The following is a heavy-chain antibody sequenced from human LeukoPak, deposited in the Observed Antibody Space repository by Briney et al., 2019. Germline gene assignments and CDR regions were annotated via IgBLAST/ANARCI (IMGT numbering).Heavy chain of an antibody. Sequence: GGSLRLSCAAPGFTFTTYGMTWVRQAPGKGLEWVSGISGSGGSTYYADSVKGRFTNSRDNSKDTLYLQMNSLRADDTAIYYCAKDQGYWGQGTLVTVSS. CDR2: ISGSGGST. J-gene: IGHJ4*02. V-gene: IGHV3-23*01. CDR1: GFTFTTYG. CDR3: AKDQGY.